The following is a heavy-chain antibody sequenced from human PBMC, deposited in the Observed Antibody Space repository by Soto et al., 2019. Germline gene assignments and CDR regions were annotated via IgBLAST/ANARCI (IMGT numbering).Heavy chain of an antibody. CDR1: GYTLTELS. Sequence: ASVKVSCKVSGYTLTELSMHWVRQAPGKGLEWMGGFDPEDGETIYAQKFQGRATMTEDTSTDTAYMELSSLRSEDTAVYYCATAESGSYNWFDPWGQGTLVTVS. V-gene: IGHV1-24*01. CDR3: ATAESGSYNWFDP. J-gene: IGHJ5*02. D-gene: IGHD1-26*01. CDR2: FDPEDGET.